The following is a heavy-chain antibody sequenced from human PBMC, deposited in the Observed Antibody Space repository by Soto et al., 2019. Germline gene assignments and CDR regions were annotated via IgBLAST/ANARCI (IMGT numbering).Heavy chain of an antibody. CDR3: AIPPPIEVAGPDY. Sequence: SETLSLTCTVSGGSISGSPYHWGWIRQPPGKGLEWIGSIGDDGRVYYNPSLRGRATLLVDTSNNRLSLNLTSVTAADTAVYYCAIPPPIEVAGPDYWGQGILVTVSS. CDR2: IGDDGRV. D-gene: IGHD3-22*01. J-gene: IGHJ4*02. CDR1: GGSISGSPYH. V-gene: IGHV4-39*02.